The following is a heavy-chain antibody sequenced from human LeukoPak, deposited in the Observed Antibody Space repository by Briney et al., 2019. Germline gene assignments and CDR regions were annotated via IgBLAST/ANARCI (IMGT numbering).Heavy chain of an antibody. Sequence: GASVKVSCKASGYTFTGYYMHWVRQAPGQGLEWMGWINPNSGGTNYAQKFQGWVTMTRDTSISTAYMELSRLRSDDTAVYYCARVAVTTPPYYGMDVWGQGTTVTVSS. CDR1: GYTFTGYY. D-gene: IGHD4-17*01. CDR2: INPNSGGT. CDR3: ARVAVTTPPYYGMDV. V-gene: IGHV1-2*04. J-gene: IGHJ6*02.